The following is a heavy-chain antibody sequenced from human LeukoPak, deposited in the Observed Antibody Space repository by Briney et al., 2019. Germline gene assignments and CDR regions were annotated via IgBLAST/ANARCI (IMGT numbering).Heavy chain of an antibody. D-gene: IGHD1-26*01. Sequence: SETLSLTCTVSGGSISSYYWSWIRQPPGKGLEWIGYIYYSGSTNYNPTLKSRVTISVDTSKNQFSLKLSSVTAADTAVYYCARGREVNSGTYYMYYFDYWGQGTLVTVSS. CDR2: IYYSGST. V-gene: IGHV4-59*01. CDR3: ARGREVNSGTYYMYYFDY. CDR1: GGSISSYY. J-gene: IGHJ4*02.